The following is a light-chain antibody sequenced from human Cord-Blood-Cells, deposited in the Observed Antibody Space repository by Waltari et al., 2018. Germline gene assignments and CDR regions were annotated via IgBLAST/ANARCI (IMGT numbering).Light chain of an antibody. CDR2: GNS. V-gene: IGLV1-40*01. Sequence: QSVLTQPPSVSGAPXXRXTXSCTXSSSNIGAGYEVHWYQQLPGTAPNLLIYGNSNRPSGVPDRFSGSKSGTSASLAITGLQAEDEADYYCQSYDSSLSGYVFGTGTKVTVL. CDR1: SSNIGAGYE. CDR3: QSYDSSLSGYV. J-gene: IGLJ1*01.